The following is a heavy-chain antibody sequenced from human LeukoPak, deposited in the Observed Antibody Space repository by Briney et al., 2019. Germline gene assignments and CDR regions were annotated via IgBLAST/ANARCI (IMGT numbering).Heavy chain of an antibody. D-gene: IGHD6-19*01. Sequence: GASVKVSCKASGYTFTGYYMHWVRQAPGQGLEWMGWINPNSGGTNYAQRFQGRVTMTTDTSTRTAYMELRSLRSDDTAVYYCARDRGNGWIDYWGRGTLVTVSS. CDR3: ARDRGNGWIDY. J-gene: IGHJ4*02. CDR2: INPNSGGT. CDR1: GYTFTGYY. V-gene: IGHV1-2*02.